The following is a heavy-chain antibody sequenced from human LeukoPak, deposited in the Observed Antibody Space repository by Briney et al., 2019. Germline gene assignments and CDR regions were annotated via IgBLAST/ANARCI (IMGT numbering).Heavy chain of an antibody. CDR3: ARQIWSGYYRIGRAPYYYVDV. CDR2: IYYSGST. D-gene: IGHD3-3*01. J-gene: IGHJ6*03. Sequence: SETLSLTCTVSGGSISSSSYYWGWIRQPPGKGLGWIGSIYYSGSTYYNPSLKSRVTISVDTSKNQFSLKLSSVTAADTAVYYCARQIWSGYYRIGRAPYYYVDVWGKGTTVTVSS. V-gene: IGHV4-39*01. CDR1: GGSISSSSYY.